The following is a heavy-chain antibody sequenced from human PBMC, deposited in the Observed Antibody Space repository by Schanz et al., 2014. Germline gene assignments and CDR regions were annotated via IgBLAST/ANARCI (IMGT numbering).Heavy chain of an antibody. CDR1: GFTLSNSD. CDR3: AKQIHYDILTVTRN. D-gene: IGHD3-9*01. J-gene: IGHJ4*02. CDR2: IGYLDDT. Sequence: EVQLVESGGGLVQPGGSLRLSCAASGFTLSNSDMHWVRQGTGKGLEWVSTIGYLDDTYYPDSVKGRFTVSRDSGQNSLYRQMSSLRAGDTAVYYCAKQIHYDILTVTRNWGQGTLVTVSS. V-gene: IGHV3-13*01.